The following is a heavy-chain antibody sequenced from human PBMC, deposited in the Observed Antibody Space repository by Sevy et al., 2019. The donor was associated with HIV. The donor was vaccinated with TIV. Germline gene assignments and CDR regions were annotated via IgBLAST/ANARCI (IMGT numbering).Heavy chain of an antibody. J-gene: IGHJ6*02. CDR1: DFIFENYW. CDR2: IKLDGSDK. V-gene: IGHV3-7*03. CDR3: ARGHYAMDV. Sequence: GGSLRLSCGASDFIFENYWMTWVRQTSGQGLEWEATIKLDGSDKYYGDSVKGRFTISRDNSKKSLYLQMNSLRAEDTAVYFCARGHYAMDVWGQGTTVTVSS.